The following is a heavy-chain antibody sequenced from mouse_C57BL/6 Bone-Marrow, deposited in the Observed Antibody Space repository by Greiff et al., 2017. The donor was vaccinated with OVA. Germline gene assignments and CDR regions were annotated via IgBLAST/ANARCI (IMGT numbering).Heavy chain of an antibody. D-gene: IGHD1-1*01. J-gene: IGHJ4*01. CDR3: TRSPSYRYGSSYAMDY. V-gene: IGHV5-9-1*02. Sequence: EVKLVESGEGLVKPGGSLKLSCAASGFTFSSYAMSWVRQTPEKRLEWVAYISSGGDYIYYADTVKGRFTISRDNARNTLYLQMSSLKSEDTAMYYCTRSPSYRYGSSYAMDYWGQGTSVTVSS. CDR1: GFTFSSYA. CDR2: ISSGGDYI.